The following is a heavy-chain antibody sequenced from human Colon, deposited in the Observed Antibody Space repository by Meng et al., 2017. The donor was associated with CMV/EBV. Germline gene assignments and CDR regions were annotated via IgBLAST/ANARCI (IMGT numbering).Heavy chain of an antibody. CDR2: VNQDGSEE. V-gene: IGHV3-7*01. CDR3: ARDVGFENLLSSYFDY. CDR1: GFTFSQYW. Sequence: GFTFSQYWRTWVRQAPGKGLEWVANVNQDGSEEHYVDSVKGRFTISRDNARKSLYLQVNNLRADDSGVYYCARDVGFENLLSSYFDYWGQGALVTVSS. J-gene: IGHJ4*02. D-gene: IGHD3-10*01.